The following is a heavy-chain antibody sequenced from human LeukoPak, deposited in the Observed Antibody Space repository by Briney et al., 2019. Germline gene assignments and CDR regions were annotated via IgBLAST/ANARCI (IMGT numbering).Heavy chain of an antibody. J-gene: IGHJ4*02. CDR2: ISAPYDDT. CDR3: TRALRYDDSSGYYAY. CDR1: GYTFTSYG. Sequence: GASVKVSCKTSGYTFTSYGISWVRQAPGQGLEWMGWISAPYDDTRFAQRLQGRVSLTTDTSTNTAYMDLTSLTSDDTAVYFCTRALRYDDSSGYYAYWGQGTLVTVSS. D-gene: IGHD3-22*01. V-gene: IGHV1-18*01.